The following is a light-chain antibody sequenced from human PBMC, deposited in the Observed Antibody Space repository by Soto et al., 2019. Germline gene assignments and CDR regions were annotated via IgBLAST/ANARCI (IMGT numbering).Light chain of an antibody. CDR2: ETN. CDR1: GSNIRDPY. Sequence: QSVLTQPPSVSAAPGQTVTISCSGSGSNIRDPYVSWYQHLPGAAPKLLIFETNSRPAGIPDRFSCSKSGTSATLGITCLHTADEGDYYCASWDNTLSDGRVFGPGTKVTVL. CDR3: ASWDNTLSDGRV. V-gene: IGLV1-51*02. J-gene: IGLJ1*01.